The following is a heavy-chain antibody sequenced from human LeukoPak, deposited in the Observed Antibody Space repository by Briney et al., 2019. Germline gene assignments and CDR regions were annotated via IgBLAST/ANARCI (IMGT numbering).Heavy chain of an antibody. D-gene: IGHD3-10*01. CDR2: ISFDGRDK. CDR1: GFAFNNNA. CDR3: ARATYYYGSGSYYDLDY. V-gene: IGHV3-30*04. Sequence: PGGSLRLSCAASGFAFNNNAIHWVRQAPGKGLEWVAVISFDGRDKHHADSVKGRFTISRDNSKNTLYLQMSSLRVEDTAMYYCARATYYYGSGSYYDLDYWGQGTLVTVSS. J-gene: IGHJ4*02.